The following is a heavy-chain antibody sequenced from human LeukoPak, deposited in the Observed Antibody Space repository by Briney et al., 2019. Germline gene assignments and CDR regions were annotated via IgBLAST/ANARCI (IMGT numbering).Heavy chain of an antibody. V-gene: IGHV4-34*01. CDR2: INHSGSA. Sequence: SETLSLTCAVYGGSFSGYYWSWIRQPPGRGLEWIGEINHSGSANYNPSLKSRVTISIDTSKNQFSLKVTSLTAADTAVYYCARRRPGSRLVWIDKTFDYWGQGTLVTVSS. CDR1: GGSFSGYY. J-gene: IGHJ4*02. CDR3: ARRRPGSRLVWIDKTFDY. D-gene: IGHD3-9*01.